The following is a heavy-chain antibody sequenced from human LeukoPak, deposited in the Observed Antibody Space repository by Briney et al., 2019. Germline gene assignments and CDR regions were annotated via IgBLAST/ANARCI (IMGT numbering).Heavy chain of an antibody. CDR3: ARDPIENYDYGGNSGSLFDY. CDR1: GYTLTELS. J-gene: IGHJ4*02. D-gene: IGHD4-23*01. Sequence: ASVKVSCKVSGYTLTELSMHWVRQAPGKGLEWMGGFDPEDGETIYAQKFQGRVTMTEDTSTDTAYMELSSLRAEDTAVYYCARDPIENYDYGGNSGSLFDYWGQGTLVTVSS. CDR2: FDPEDGET. V-gene: IGHV1-24*01.